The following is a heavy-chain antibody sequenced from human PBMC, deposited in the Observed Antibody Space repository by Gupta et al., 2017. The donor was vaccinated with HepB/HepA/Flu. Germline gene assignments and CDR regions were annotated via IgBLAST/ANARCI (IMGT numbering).Heavy chain of an antibody. Sequence: QVQLVQSGAEVKKPGSSVKVSCKASGGTFSSYAISWVRQAPGQGLEWMGGIIPIFGTANYAQKFQGRVTITADKSTSTAYMELSSLRSEDTAVYYCTAGALRYFDRLYYFDYWGQGTLVTVSS. CDR3: TAGALRYFDRLYYFDY. J-gene: IGHJ4*02. D-gene: IGHD3-9*01. V-gene: IGHV1-69*06. CDR1: GGTFSSYA. CDR2: IIPIFGTA.